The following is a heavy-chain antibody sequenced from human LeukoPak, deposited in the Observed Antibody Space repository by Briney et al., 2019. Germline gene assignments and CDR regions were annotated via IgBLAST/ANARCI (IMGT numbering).Heavy chain of an antibody. D-gene: IGHD1-26*01. J-gene: IGHJ4*02. Sequence: ASVKVSCKASGYTFTSYGIAWVRQAPGQGLEWMGWISAYNGNTNYAQKLQDRVTMTTDASTSTAYMELRSLRSDDTAVYYCARTVGATRVLDYWGQGTLVTVSS. CDR2: ISAYNGNT. V-gene: IGHV1-18*01. CDR1: GYTFTSYG. CDR3: ARTVGATRVLDY.